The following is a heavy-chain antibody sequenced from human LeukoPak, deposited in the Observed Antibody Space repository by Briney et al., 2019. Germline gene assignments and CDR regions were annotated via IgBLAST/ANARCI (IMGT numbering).Heavy chain of an antibody. CDR2: ISWDGDST. Sequence: GGSLRLSCAASGFTFDDYAMHWVRQAPGKGLEWVSLISWDGDSTYYSDSVKGRFTISRDNSKNSLYLQMNSLRTEDTALYYCARVGIYGDYGRYFDYWGQGTLVTVSS. V-gene: IGHV3-43D*03. D-gene: IGHD4-17*01. CDR1: GFTFDDYA. J-gene: IGHJ4*02. CDR3: ARVGIYGDYGRYFDY.